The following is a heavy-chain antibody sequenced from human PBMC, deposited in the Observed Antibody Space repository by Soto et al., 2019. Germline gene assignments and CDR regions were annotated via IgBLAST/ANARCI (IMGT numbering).Heavy chain of an antibody. Sequence: PGGSLRLSCAASGFTFSSYGMHWVRQAPGKGLEWVAVISYDGSNKYYADSVKGRFTISRDNSKNTLYLQMNSLRAEDTAVYYCAKYYGDYAKAAFDIWGQGTMVTVSS. V-gene: IGHV3-30*18. CDR2: ISYDGSNK. CDR1: GFTFSSYG. CDR3: AKYYGDYAKAAFDI. J-gene: IGHJ3*02. D-gene: IGHD4-17*01.